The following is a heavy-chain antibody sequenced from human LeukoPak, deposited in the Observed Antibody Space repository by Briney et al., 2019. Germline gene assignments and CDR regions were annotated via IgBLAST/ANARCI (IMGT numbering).Heavy chain of an antibody. V-gene: IGHV1-69*13. J-gene: IGHJ4*02. D-gene: IGHD2-2*01. CDR2: IIPIFGTP. Sequence: ASVKVSCKASGGTFSTYAISWVRQAPGQGLEWMGGIIPIFGTPNYAQKFQGRVTITAAESTNTAYTELSNLRSEDTAVYYCARGVRKAAASFDYWGQGTLVTVSS. CDR1: GGTFSTYA. CDR3: ARGVRKAAASFDY.